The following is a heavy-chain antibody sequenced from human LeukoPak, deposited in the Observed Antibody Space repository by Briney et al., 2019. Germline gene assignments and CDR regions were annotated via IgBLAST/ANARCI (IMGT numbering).Heavy chain of an antibody. Sequence: GASVKVSCKTSGYTFTNYDIGWVRQAPGQGLEWMGWISSDNGNTNYAQKLQGRVTMTADTSTSTVYMELRSLRSGDTAVYYCARERDYGTHPWDYWGQGTLVTVSS. V-gene: IGHV1-18*01. CDR2: ISSDNGNT. CDR1: GYTFTNYD. CDR3: ARERDYGTHPWDY. D-gene: IGHD4-17*01. J-gene: IGHJ4*02.